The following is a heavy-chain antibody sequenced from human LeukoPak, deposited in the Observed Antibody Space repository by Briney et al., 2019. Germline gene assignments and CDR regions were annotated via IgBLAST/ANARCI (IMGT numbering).Heavy chain of an antibody. V-gene: IGHV3-23*01. CDR3: ASPEARYRYTDY. J-gene: IGHJ4*02. Sequence: GGSESPSCAASGFTFSSYAMSWVRQAPGKGLEWVSAISGSGGSTYYADSVKGRFTISRDNSKNTLYLQMNSLRAEDTAVYYCASPEARYRYTDYWGEATLVTVSS. CDR2: ISGSGGST. CDR1: GFTFSSYA. D-gene: IGHD3-16*02.